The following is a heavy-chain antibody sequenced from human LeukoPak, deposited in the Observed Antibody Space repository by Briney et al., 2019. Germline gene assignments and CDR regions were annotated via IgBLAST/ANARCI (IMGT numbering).Heavy chain of an antibody. V-gene: IGHV3-30*18. J-gene: IGHJ4*02. CDR3: AKDHVPNDYGDYEGPYFDY. D-gene: IGHD4-17*01. CDR1: GFTFSSYG. Sequence: GSLRLSCAASGFTFSSYGMHWVRQAPGKGLEWVAVISYDGSNKYYADSVKGRFTISRDNSKNTLYLQMNSLRAEDTAVYYCAKDHVPNDYGDYEGPYFDYWGQGTLVTVSS. CDR2: ISYDGSNK.